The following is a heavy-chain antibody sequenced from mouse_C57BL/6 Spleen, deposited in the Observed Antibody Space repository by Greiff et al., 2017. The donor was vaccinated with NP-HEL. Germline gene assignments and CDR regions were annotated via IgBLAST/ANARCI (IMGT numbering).Heavy chain of an antibody. CDR1: GYSITSDY. V-gene: IGHV3-8*01. Sequence: EVQGVESGPGLAKPSQTLSLTCSVTGYSITSDYWNWIRKFPGNKLEYMGYISYSGSTYYNPSLKSRISISRDTSKNQYYLQLNSVTTEDTATYYCARFYYGNHGFPYFDYWGQGTTLTVSS. J-gene: IGHJ2*01. CDR2: ISYSGST. D-gene: IGHD2-1*01. CDR3: ARFYYGNHGFPYFDY.